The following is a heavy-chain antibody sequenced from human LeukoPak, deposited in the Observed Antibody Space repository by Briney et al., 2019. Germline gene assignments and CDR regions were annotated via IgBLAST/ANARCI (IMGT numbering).Heavy chain of an antibody. CDR3: ARVLAVGTVPYYYGMDV. CDR2: IIPILGIA. CDR1: GGTFSSYA. V-gene: IGHV1-69*04. D-gene: IGHD5-18*01. J-gene: IGHJ6*02. Sequence: SVKVSCKASGGTFSSYAISWVRQAPGQGLEWMGRIIPILGIANYAQKFQGRVTITADKSTSTAYMELSSLRSEDTAVYYCARVLAVGTVPYYYGMDVWGQGTTVTVSS.